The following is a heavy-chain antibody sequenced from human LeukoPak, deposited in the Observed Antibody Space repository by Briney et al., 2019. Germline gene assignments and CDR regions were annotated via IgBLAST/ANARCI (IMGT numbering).Heavy chain of an antibody. CDR1: GGSISSYY. J-gene: IGHJ5*02. CDR2: IYYSGST. CDR3: ARDGYSYGLGWFDP. D-gene: IGHD5-18*01. V-gene: IGHV4-59*01. Sequence: SETLSLTCTVSGGSISSYYWSWIRQPPGRGLEWIGYIYYSGSTDYNHSLKSRVTISVDTSKNQFSLRLTSVTAADTAVYFCARDGYSYGLGWFDPWGQGTLVTVSS.